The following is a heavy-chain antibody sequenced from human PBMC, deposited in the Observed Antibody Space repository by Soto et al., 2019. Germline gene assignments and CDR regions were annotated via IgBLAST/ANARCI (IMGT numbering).Heavy chain of an antibody. J-gene: IGHJ4*02. D-gene: IGHD3-3*01. V-gene: IGHV5-51*01. CDR1: GYSFSSYW. CDR2: NNPADSDT. CDR3: ARRPYNDFWSHDFYYFDY. Sequence: GESLKISCKGSGYSFSSYWIGWVRQMPGKGLEWMGINNPADSDTRYSPSFQGQVTISADKSISTAFLQWSSLKASDTAMYYCARRPYNDFWSHDFYYFDYWGQGTLVTVSS.